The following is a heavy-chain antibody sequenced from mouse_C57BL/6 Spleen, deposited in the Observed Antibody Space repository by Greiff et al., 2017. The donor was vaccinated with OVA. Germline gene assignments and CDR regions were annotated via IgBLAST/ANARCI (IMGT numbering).Heavy chain of an antibody. CDR3: ARREGEGAMDY. J-gene: IGHJ4*01. V-gene: IGHV1-69*01. CDR1: GYTFTSYW. Sequence: VQLQQPGAELVMPGASVKLYCKASGYTFTSYWMHWVKQRPGQGLEWIGEIDPSDSYTNYNQKFKGKSTLTVDKSSSTAYMQLSRLTSEDSAVYYCARREGEGAMDYWGQGTSVTVSS. CDR2: IDPSDSYT.